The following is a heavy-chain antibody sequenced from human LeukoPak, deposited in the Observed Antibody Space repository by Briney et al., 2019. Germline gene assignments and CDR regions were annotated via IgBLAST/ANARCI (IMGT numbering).Heavy chain of an antibody. D-gene: IGHD6-13*01. Sequence: GGSLRLSCAASGFTFSSYWMSWVRQAPGKGLEWVANIKQDGSEKYYVDSVKGRLTISRDNAKNSLYLQMNSLRAEDTAVYYCARLPHYLDIAGDGISYYFDYWGQGTLVTVSS. CDR1: GFTFSSYW. V-gene: IGHV3-7*01. CDR3: ARLPHYLDIAGDGISYYFDY. J-gene: IGHJ4*02. CDR2: IKQDGSEK.